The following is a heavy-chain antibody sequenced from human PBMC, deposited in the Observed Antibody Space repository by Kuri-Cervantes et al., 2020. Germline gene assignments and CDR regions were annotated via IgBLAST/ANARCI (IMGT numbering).Heavy chain of an antibody. CDR3: TTGKRYDYVWFDY. CDR2: ISSSSSTI. J-gene: IGHJ4*02. D-gene: IGHD3-16*01. V-gene: IGHV3-48*02. CDR1: GFTFSSYS. Sequence: GESLKISCAASGFTFSSYSMNWVRQAPGKGLEWVSYISSSSSTIYYADSVKGRFTISRDNAKNSLYLQMNSLRDEDTAVYYCTTGKRYDYVWFDYWGQGTLVTVSS.